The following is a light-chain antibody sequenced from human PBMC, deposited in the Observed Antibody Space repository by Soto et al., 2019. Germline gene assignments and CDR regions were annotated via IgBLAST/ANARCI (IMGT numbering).Light chain of an antibody. CDR2: RAS. CDR1: QTSSSW. J-gene: IGKJ1*01. Sequence: DIQMTQSPSTLSGSVGDRVTITCRASQTSSSWLAWYQQKPGKAPKLLIYRASTLKSGVPSRFSGSGSGTDFTLTISRLQPDDFATYYCQHYNSYSEAFGQGTKVELK. V-gene: IGKV1-5*03. CDR3: QHYNSYSEA.